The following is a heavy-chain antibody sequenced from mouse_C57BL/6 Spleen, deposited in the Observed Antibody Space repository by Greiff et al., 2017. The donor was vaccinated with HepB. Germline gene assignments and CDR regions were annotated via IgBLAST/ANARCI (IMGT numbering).Heavy chain of an antibody. Sequence: QVQLQQPGAELVRPGSSVKLSCKASGYTFTSYWMHWVKQRPIQGLEWTGNIDPSDSETHYNQKFKDKATLTVDKSSSTAYMQLSSLTSEDSAVYYCAREGADGSSSHFDYWGQGTTLTVSS. V-gene: IGHV1-52*01. D-gene: IGHD1-1*01. CDR1: GYTFTSYW. J-gene: IGHJ2*01. CDR3: AREGADGSSSHFDY. CDR2: IDPSDSET.